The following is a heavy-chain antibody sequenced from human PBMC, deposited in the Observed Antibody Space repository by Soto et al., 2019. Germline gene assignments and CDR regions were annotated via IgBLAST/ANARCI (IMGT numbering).Heavy chain of an antibody. CDR2: IYTSGST. Sequence: SETLSLTCTVSGGSISSYYWSWIWQPAGKGLEWIGRIYTSGSTNYNPSLKSRVTMPVDTSKNQFSLKLSSVTAADTAVYYCARDRKSGSYAFDYWGQGTLVTVS. J-gene: IGHJ4*02. D-gene: IGHD1-26*01. CDR3: ARDRKSGSYAFDY. V-gene: IGHV4-4*07. CDR1: GGSISSYY.